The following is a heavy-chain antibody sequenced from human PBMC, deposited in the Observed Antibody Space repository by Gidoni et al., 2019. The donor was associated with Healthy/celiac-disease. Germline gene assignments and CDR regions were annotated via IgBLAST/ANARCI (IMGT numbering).Heavy chain of an antibody. J-gene: IGHJ4*02. D-gene: IGHD6-19*01. CDR1: GFTFDDYA. CDR2: ISWNSGSI. CDR3: AKDKYSSGDPALFDY. V-gene: IGHV3-9*01. Sequence: EVQLVESGGGLVQPGRSLRLSCAASGFTFDDYAMHWVRQAPGKGLEWVSGISWNSGSIGYADSVKGRFTNSRDNAKNSLYLQMNSLRAEDTALYYCAKDKYSSGDPALFDYWGQGTLVTVSS.